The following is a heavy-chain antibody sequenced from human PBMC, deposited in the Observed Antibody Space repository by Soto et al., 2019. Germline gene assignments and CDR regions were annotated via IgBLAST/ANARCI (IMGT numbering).Heavy chain of an antibody. V-gene: IGHV3-23*01. D-gene: IGHD3-3*01. CDR2: ISGSGGRT. J-gene: IGHJ5*01. Sequence: GGSLRLSCAASGFTFSSYAMSWVSQAPGKGLEWVSAISGSGGRTYYAESVKGRFTISRDNSKNALYLQINSLTSEETAVYYCARDIWSDNYKLFDSWGQRTMVTVYS. CDR1: GFTFSSYA. CDR3: ARDIWSDNYKLFDS.